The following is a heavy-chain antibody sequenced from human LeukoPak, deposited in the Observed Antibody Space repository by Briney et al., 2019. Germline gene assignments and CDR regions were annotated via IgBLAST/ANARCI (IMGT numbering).Heavy chain of an antibody. Sequence: GESLKISCKGSGYSFTSYWIGWVRQMPGKGLEWMGIIYPGDSDTRYSPSFQGQVTISADKSISTAYLRWSSLKASDTAMYYCARQEDYDYVWGSYRYGYWGQGTLVTVSS. J-gene: IGHJ4*02. D-gene: IGHD3-16*02. V-gene: IGHV5-51*01. CDR1: GYSFTSYW. CDR3: ARQEDYDYVWGSYRYGY. CDR2: IYPGDSDT.